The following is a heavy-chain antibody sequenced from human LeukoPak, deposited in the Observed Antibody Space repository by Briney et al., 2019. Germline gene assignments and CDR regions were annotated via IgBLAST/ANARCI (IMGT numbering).Heavy chain of an antibody. CDR1: EGTFSSYA. J-gene: IGHJ4*02. V-gene: IGHV1-69*06. D-gene: IGHD6-13*01. CDR2: IIPIFGTA. CDR3: ARGAAAGEVDY. Sequence: ASVKVSCKASEGTFSSYAISWVRQAPGQGLEWMGGIIPIFGTANYAQKFQGRVTITADKSTSTAYMELSSLRSEDTAVYYCARGAAAGEVDYWGQGTLVTVSS.